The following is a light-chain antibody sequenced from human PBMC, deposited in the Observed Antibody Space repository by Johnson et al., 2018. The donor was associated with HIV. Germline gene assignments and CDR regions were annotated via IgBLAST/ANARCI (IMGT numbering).Light chain of an antibody. Sequence: QSVLTQPPSVSAAPGQKVTISCSGSSSNIGNNYVSWYQLLPGTAPKLLIYDNDRRPSGVPDLFSGSKSGTSATLDITGLQSGDEADYYCGTWDASLSVNVFGTGTKVTVL. CDR2: DND. CDR1: SSNIGNNY. J-gene: IGLJ1*01. CDR3: GTWDASLSVNV. V-gene: IGLV1-51*02.